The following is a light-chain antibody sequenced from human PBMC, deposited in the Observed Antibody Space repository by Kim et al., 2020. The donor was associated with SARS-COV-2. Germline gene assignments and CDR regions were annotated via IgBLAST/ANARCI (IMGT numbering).Light chain of an antibody. Sequence: GQSITIPCTGTSSDVGGYDYVSWYQQYPGKAPKLILYDVTHRPSGVSNRFSASKSGNTASLTISGLQAEDEADYYCGSYSSDTSTVFGTGTQLTVL. CDR2: DVT. J-gene: IGLJ1*01. V-gene: IGLV2-14*03. CDR3: GSYSSDTSTV. CDR1: SSDVGGYDY.